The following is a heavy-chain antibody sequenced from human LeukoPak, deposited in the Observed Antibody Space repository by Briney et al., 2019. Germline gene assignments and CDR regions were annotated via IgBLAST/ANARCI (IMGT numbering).Heavy chain of an antibody. D-gene: IGHD3-10*01. CDR2: IYYSGST. CDR3: ARGDLWFGTLFDY. J-gene: IGHJ4*02. CDR1: GGSISSYY. Sequence: PSETLSLTCTVSGGSISSYYWSWSRQPPGKGLEWIGYIYYSGSTNYNPSLKSRVTISVDTSKNQFSLKLSSVTAADTAVYYCARGDLWFGTLFDYWGQGTLVTVSS. V-gene: IGHV4-59*01.